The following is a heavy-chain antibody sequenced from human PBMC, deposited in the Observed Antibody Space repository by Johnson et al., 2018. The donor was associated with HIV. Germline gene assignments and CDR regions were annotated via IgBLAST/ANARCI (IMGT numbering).Heavy chain of an antibody. V-gene: IGHV3-48*01. J-gene: IGHJ3*01. CDR2: ISSGSHTI. CDR1: GFTFSDHY. CDR3: AKAQRNYRGALDV. Sequence: MQLVESVGGLIQPGGSLRLSCAASGFTFSDHYMDWVRQAPWKGLEWVSFISSGSHTIYYADSVKGRFTISRDNSRNTLSLELSNLRSDDTAVYYCAKAQRNYRGALDVWGQGTLVTVSS. D-gene: IGHD1-7*01.